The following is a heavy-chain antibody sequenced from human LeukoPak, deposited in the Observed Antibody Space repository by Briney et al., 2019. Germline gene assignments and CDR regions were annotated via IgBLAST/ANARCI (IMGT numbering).Heavy chain of an antibody. V-gene: IGHV4-59*01. Sequence: SETLSLTCTVSIDSISSYYWSWIRQPPGEGLEGVGYIFYSGSTNYNPSLKSRVTISVDTSKNQLSLKSNSVTASDTAVYYCAGSYNWSDDFDYWGPGTLVTVSS. CDR2: IFYSGST. J-gene: IGHJ4*02. CDR3: AGSYNWSDDFDY. CDR1: IDSISSYY. D-gene: IGHD1-1*01.